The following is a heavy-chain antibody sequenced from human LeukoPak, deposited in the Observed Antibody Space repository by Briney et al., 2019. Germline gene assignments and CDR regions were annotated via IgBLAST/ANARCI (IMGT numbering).Heavy chain of an antibody. V-gene: IGHV3-30*18. CDR1: GFTFSRYG. J-gene: IGHJ4*02. CDR2: ISFDGTNK. CDR3: AKLRIHYGDYFDY. Sequence: PGGSLRLSCAASGFTFSRYGMHWVRQAPGKGLEWVAVISFDGTNKYYADSVKGRFTISRDNAKNSLYLQMNSLRAEDTAVYYCAKLRIHYGDYFDYWGQGTLVTVSS. D-gene: IGHD4-17*01.